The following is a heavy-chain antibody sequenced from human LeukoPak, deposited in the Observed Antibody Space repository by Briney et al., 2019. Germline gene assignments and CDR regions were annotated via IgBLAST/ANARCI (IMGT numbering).Heavy chain of an antibody. J-gene: IGHJ6*02. CDR2: ISSSSSYI. Sequence: GGSLRLSCAASGFTFSYYSMNWVRQALGKGLEWVSSISSSSSYIYYADSVKGRFTISRDNAKNSLYLQMNSLRAEDTAVYYCARVNAVTTDLYYYGMDVWGQGTTVTVSS. V-gene: IGHV3-21*01. D-gene: IGHD4-17*01. CDR3: ARVNAVTTDLYYYGMDV. CDR1: GFTFSYYS.